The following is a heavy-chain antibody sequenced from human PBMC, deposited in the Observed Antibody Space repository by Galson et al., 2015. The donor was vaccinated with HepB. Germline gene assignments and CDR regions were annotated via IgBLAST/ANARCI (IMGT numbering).Heavy chain of an antibody. J-gene: IGHJ6*02. V-gene: IGHV1-24*01. D-gene: IGHD3-10*01. CDR3: ATSMVRGVMGYYYYGMDV. Sequence: SVKVSCKVSGYTLTELSMHWVRQAPGKGLEWMGGFDPEDGETIYAQKFQGRVTMTEDTSTDTAYMELSSLRSEDTAVYYCATSMVRGVMGYYYYGMDVWGQGTTVTVSS. CDR2: FDPEDGET. CDR1: GYTLTELS.